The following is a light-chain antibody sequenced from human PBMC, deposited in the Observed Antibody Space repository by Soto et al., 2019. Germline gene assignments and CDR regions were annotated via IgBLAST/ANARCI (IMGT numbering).Light chain of an antibody. CDR1: SSDVGSYNY. V-gene: IGLV2-14*03. CDR2: DVS. CDR3: SSYTGSSTSV. Sequence: QSVLTQPASVSASPGQSITISCTGTSSDVGSYNYVSWYQQHPGKAPKLMIYDVSNRPSGVSNRFSGSKSGNTASLTISGLQAEDEADYYCSSYTGSSTSVFGGGTKVTVL. J-gene: IGLJ3*02.